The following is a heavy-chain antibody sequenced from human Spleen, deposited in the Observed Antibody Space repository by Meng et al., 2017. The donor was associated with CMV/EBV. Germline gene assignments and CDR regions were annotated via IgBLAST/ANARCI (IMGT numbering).Heavy chain of an antibody. CDR2: SYSGDST. V-gene: IGHV3-53*01. D-gene: IGHD7-27*01. J-gene: IGHJ4*02. CDR3: ASSLGY. CDR1: GFTVTNHA. Sequence: GGSLRLSCSASGFTVTNHAITWFRQAPGKGLEWVSVSYSGDSTDDADSVKGRFTISRDNSKNMLLLQRNSLRAEDTAMYYCASSLGYWGQGTLVTVSS.